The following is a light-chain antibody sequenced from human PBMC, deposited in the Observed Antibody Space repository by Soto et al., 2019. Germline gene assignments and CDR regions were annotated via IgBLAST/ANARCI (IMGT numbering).Light chain of an antibody. CDR1: QSVSSY. CDR3: QQRSNWLGT. J-gene: IGKJ1*01. V-gene: IGKV3-11*01. Sequence: EIVLTQSPATLSLSPGEGATLSCRASQSVSSYLAWYQQKPGQALRLLIYDASKRATGIPARFSGSGSGTDFTLTISSLEPEDFAVYYCQQRSNWLGTFGQGTKVEIK. CDR2: DAS.